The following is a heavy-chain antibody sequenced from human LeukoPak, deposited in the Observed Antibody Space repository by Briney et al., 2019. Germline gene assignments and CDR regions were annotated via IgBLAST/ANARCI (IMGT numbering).Heavy chain of an antibody. V-gene: IGHV4-39*01. CDR3: ARVIGDVSGYYVDY. D-gene: IGHD3-22*01. CDR1: GGSISSSTYY. J-gene: IGHJ4*02. Sequence: PSETLSLTCTVSGGSISSSTYYWDWIRQAPGKGLEWIGNIYHSGSTYYNPSLKSRVTITVDTSKNQFSLKLRSVTAADTAVFYCARVIGDVSGYYVDYWGQGALVTVSS. CDR2: IYHSGST.